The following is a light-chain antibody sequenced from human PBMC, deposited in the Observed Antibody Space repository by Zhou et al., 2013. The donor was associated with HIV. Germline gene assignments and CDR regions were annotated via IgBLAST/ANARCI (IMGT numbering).Light chain of an antibody. J-gene: IGKJ1*01. Sequence: EIVLTQSPGTLSLSPGERATLSCRASQSVSRSSLAWYQQKPGQAPNLLIFGASTRATGIPDRFSGSGSGTDFTLTISSLQSEDFGVYFCQQYNDWPRTFGQGTTV. V-gene: IGKV3-15*01. CDR1: QSVSRS. CDR3: QQYNDWPRT. CDR2: GAS.